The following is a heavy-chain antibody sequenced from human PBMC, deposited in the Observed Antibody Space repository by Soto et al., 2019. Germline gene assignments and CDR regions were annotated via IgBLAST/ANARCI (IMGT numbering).Heavy chain of an antibody. Sequence: SVKVSCKASGFTFTSSAMQWVRQARGQRLEWIGWIVVGSGNTNYAQKFQGRVTITADESTSTAYMELSSLRSEDTAVYYCAIPIAAADRTYFDYWGQGNLVTVYS. CDR1: GFTFTSSA. CDR2: IVVGSGNT. CDR3: AIPIAAADRTYFDY. V-gene: IGHV1-58*02. J-gene: IGHJ4*02. D-gene: IGHD6-13*01.